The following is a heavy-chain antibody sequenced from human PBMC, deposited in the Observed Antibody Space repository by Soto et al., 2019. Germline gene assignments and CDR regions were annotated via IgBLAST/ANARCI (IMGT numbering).Heavy chain of an antibody. CDR1: GFTFSSYA. V-gene: IGHV3-23*01. CDR3: AKEGYYDNNHNWFDP. Sequence: GGALRLSCAASGFTFSSYAMSWVRQAPGKGLEWVSAISGSGGSTYYADSVKGRFTIPRDNSKNTLYLQMNSLRAEDTAVYYCAKEGYYDNNHNWFDPWGQGTLVTVSS. CDR2: ISGSGGST. J-gene: IGHJ5*02. D-gene: IGHD3-22*01.